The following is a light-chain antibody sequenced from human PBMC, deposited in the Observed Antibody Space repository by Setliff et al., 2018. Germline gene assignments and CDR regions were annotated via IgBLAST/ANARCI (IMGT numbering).Light chain of an antibody. V-gene: IGKV4-1*01. J-gene: IGKJ1*01. CDR1: QNVLYNSNNKNY. CDR3: QQYYTIPRT. Sequence: DIVMTQSPDSLAVSLGERATINCRSSQNVLYNSNNKNYLAWYQQKPGQSPKLLLYWASTRQSGVPDRFSGSGSGTDFTLTISSLQAEDVAVYYCQQYYTIPRTFGQGTKVDI. CDR2: WAS.